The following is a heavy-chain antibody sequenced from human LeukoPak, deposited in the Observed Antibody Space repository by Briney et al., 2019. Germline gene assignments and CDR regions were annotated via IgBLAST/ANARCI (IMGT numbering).Heavy chain of an antibody. J-gene: IGHJ4*02. Sequence: PGESLKISCKGSGYNFATYWIGWVRHMPGKGLEWMGIIFPGDSDTRYSPSFEGQVTISADKSISTAYLQWSSLKASDTAMYYCARLVATAGPYSDYWGRGTLVTVSS. V-gene: IGHV5-51*03. CDR2: IFPGDSDT. CDR3: ARLVATAGPYSDY. D-gene: IGHD5-18*01. CDR1: GYNFATYW.